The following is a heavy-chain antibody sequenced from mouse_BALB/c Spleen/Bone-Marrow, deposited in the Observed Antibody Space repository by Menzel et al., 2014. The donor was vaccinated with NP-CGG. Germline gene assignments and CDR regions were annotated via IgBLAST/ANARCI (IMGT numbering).Heavy chain of an antibody. CDR1: GYTFSNYW. J-gene: IGHJ2*01. D-gene: IGHD3-1*01. Sequence: EVKLLESGTVLARPGAAVKMSCKASGYTFSNYWVHWVKQRPGQGLEWIGTIYPGNSDTTYNQKFKGKATLTAVTSTSTAYMELSSLTNEDSAVYYCTTLARNKFDYWGQGTTLAVSS. V-gene: IGHV1-5*01. CDR2: IYPGNSDT. CDR3: TTLARNKFDY.